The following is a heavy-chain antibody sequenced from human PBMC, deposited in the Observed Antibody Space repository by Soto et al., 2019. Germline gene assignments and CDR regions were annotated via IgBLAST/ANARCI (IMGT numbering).Heavy chain of an antibody. V-gene: IGHV4-59*01. Sequence: SETLSLTCTVSGGSIGSYYWIWIRQPPGKGLEWIGFIHFSGSSQYNPSLKSRVTISVDTSQNQLSLKLRSVTAADTAVYFCARESAGAGRNNWFDPWGQGALVTVSS. D-gene: IGHD1-26*01. CDR2: IHFSGSS. J-gene: IGHJ5*02. CDR1: GGSIGSYY. CDR3: ARESAGAGRNNWFDP.